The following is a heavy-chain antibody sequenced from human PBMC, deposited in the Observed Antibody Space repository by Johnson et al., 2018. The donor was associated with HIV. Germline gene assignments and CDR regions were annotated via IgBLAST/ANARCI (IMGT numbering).Heavy chain of an antibody. CDR3: TRDSKLRPLDGPDDAFDI. CDR2: IYSGGRT. V-gene: IGHV3-66*01. D-gene: IGHD2-2*03. J-gene: IGHJ3*02. Sequence: VQLVESGGGVVQPGRSLRLSCAASGFTFSSNAIHWVRQAPGKGLEWVSVIYSGGRTYYADSVKGRFTISRDNSKNTLYLQMNSLKTEDTAVYYCTRDSKLRPLDGPDDAFDIWGQGTMVTVSS. CDR1: GFTFSSNA.